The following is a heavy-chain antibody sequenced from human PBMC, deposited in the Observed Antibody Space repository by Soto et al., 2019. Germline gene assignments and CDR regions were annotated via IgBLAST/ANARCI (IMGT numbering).Heavy chain of an antibody. Sequence: SETLSLTCTVSGGSISSNNYCWGWIRQPPGKGLEWIGSIYYSGTAYYNPSLKSRVTISIDTSKNQFSLKLSSVTAAETAVYYCARHYYGSGSYSPNWFDPWGQGTLVTV. CDR1: GGSISSNNYC. V-gene: IGHV4-39*01. J-gene: IGHJ5*02. CDR2: IYYSGTA. CDR3: ARHYYGSGSYSPNWFDP. D-gene: IGHD3-10*01.